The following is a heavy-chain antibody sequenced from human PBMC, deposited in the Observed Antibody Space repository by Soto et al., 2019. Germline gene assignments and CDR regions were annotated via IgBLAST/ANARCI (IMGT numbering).Heavy chain of an antibody. J-gene: IGHJ6*02. CDR1: GFTFSSYS. Sequence: GGSLRLSCAASGFTFSSYSMNWVRPAPGKGLEWVSSISSSSSYIYYADSVKGRFTISRDNAKNSLYLQMNSLRAEDTAVYYCARGFYDSSSVFYYYYYGMDVWGQVTTVTVSS. CDR2: ISSSSSYI. D-gene: IGHD6-6*01. CDR3: ARGFYDSSSVFYYYYYGMDV. V-gene: IGHV3-21*01.